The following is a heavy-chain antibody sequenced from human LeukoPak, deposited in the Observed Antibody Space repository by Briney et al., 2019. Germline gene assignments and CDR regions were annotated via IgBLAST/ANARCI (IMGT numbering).Heavy chain of an antibody. D-gene: IGHD3-22*01. CDR1: GYSFTRYY. V-gene: IGHV1-46*01. J-gene: IGHJ4*02. CDR2: INPSGGST. CDR3: ARGTYFYDSSGYNYFDY. Sequence: GASVKVSCKASGYSFTRYYMHWVRQAPGQGLEWMGIINPSGGSTSYAQKFQDRVTMTRDTSTSTVYMELSSLRSEDTAMYYCARGTYFYDSSGYNYFDYWGQGTLVAVSS.